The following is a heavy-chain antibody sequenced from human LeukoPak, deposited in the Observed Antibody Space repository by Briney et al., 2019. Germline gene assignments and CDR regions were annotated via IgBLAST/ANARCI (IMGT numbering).Heavy chain of an antibody. CDR1: GFTFSNAY. CDR3: TTAMTTVSYYAFDI. CDR2: IKSKTDGGTT. D-gene: IGHD4-11*01. V-gene: IGHV3-15*07. Sequence: GGSLRLSCAASGFTFSNAYMNWVGRAQGKGRGGVGGIKSKTDGGTTDYAAPVKGRFTISRDDSKNTLYLQMNSLKTEDTAVYYCTTAMTTVSYYAFDIWGQGTMVTVSS. J-gene: IGHJ3*02.